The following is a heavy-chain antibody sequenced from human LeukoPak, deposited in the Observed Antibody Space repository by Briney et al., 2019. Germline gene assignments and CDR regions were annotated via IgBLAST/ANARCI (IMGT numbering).Heavy chain of an antibody. J-gene: IGHJ4*02. CDR2: IYYSGSI. V-gene: IGHV4-28*05. CDR3: ASTSIAADYFDY. D-gene: IGHD6-6*01. Sequence: SETLSLTCAVSGYSISSSNWWGWIRQPPGKGLEWIGYIYYSGSIYYNPSLKSRVTMSVDTSKNQFSLKLSSVTAADTAVYYCASTSIAADYFDYWGQGTLVTVSS. CDR1: GYSISSSNW.